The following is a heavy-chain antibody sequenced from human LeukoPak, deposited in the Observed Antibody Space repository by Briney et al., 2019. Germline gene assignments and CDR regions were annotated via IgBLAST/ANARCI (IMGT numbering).Heavy chain of an antibody. CDR3: ASQPRGAEVTYYYYGMDV. V-gene: IGHV4-39*01. CDR2: IYYSGST. CDR1: GGSIGSSSYY. D-gene: IGHD5-18*01. J-gene: IGHJ6*02. Sequence: SETLSLTCTVSGGSIGSSSYYWGWIRQPPGKGLEWIASIYYSGSTYYNPSLEGRVTISVDASKNQFSLKLNSVTAADTAVYYCASQPRGAEVTYYYYGMDVWGQGTTVTVSS.